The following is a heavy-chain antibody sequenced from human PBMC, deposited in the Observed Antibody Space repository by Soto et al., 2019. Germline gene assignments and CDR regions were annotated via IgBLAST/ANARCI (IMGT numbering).Heavy chain of an antibody. J-gene: IGHJ3*02. D-gene: IGHD1-26*01. V-gene: IGHV3-21*01. CDR2: ISSSSSYI. CDR1: GFTFSSYS. CDR3: ARDYRIVGATTAQNHDAFDI. Sequence: GGSLRLSCAASGFTFSSYSMNWVRQAPGKGLEWVSSISSSSSYIYYADSVKGRFTISRDNAKNSLYLQMNSLRAEDTAVYYCARDYRIVGATTAQNHDAFDIWGQGTMVTVSS.